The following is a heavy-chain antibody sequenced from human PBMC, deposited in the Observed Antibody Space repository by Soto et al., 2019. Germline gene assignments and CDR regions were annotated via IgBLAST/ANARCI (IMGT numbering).Heavy chain of an antibody. CDR1: GFTFSDHY. J-gene: IGHJ3*02. V-gene: IGHV3-11*01. CDR2: MSGSGSSE. Sequence: GGSLRLSCAASGFTFSDHYMAWIRQAPGKGLEIVAHMSGSGSSEDYGDSVKGRFSIFRENSKNLLFLQMFFLRAEDTAVYYCAKRCITMSALGAFDIWGQGTMVTVSS. D-gene: IGHD3-22*01. CDR3: AKRCITMSALGAFDI.